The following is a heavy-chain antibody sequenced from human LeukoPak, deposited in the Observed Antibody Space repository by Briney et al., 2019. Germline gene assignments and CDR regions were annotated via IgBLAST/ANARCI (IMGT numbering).Heavy chain of an antibody. CDR3: ARVLGYCSSTSCYTPDAFDI. Sequence: GGSLRLSCAASGFTFSDYYMSWIRQAPGKGLEWVSYISSSSSTIYYADSVKGRFTISRDNAKNSLYLQMNSLRAEDTAVYYCARVLGYCSSTSCYTPDAFDIWGQGTMVTVSS. CDR1: GFTFSDYY. CDR2: ISSSSSTI. D-gene: IGHD2-2*02. V-gene: IGHV3-11*04. J-gene: IGHJ3*02.